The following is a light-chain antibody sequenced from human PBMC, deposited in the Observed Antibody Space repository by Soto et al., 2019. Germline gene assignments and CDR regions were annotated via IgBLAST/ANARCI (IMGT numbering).Light chain of an antibody. CDR2: GAS. Sequence: IVMTQSPATVSASPGERVTLSCRASQSVSGNVAWYHQKPGQPPRLLVYGASITATDIPARFFGSGSETDFTLPITRLQYEEFGTYYCQQFNYWPRTFGQGTKVEIK. V-gene: IGKV3-15*01. CDR1: QSVSGN. J-gene: IGKJ1*01. CDR3: QQFNYWPRT.